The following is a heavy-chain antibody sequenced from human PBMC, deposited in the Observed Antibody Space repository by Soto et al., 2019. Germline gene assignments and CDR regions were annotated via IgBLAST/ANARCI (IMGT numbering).Heavy chain of an antibody. D-gene: IGHD3-10*01. J-gene: IGHJ4*02. CDR3: ANLPLYGSRFDC. CDR2: ISWNGAAT. CDR1: GFTFDDYA. V-gene: IGHV3-9*01. Sequence: EAQLVESGGGLVQPGRSLRLSCVASGFTFDDYAIHWVRQAPGKGLEWVSGISWNGAATGYADSVKGRFTISRDNAKPSLYLQMSSLRTEDTAISYCANLPLYGSRFDCWGQGTLVTVSS.